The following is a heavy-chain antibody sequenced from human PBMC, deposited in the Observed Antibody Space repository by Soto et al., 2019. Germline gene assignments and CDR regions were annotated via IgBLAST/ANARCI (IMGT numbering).Heavy chain of an antibody. J-gene: IGHJ5*02. V-gene: IGHV4-4*07. Sequence: PXETLTLPCTVSGSSISGFCLSWIRKSAGKGLEWIGRIYATGTTDYNPSLKSRVMMSVDTSKKQFSLKLRSVTAADTAVYYCVRDGTKTLRDWFDTWGQGLSVTVS. CDR1: GSSISGFC. CDR2: IYATGTT. CDR3: VRDGTKTLRDWFDT. D-gene: IGHD1-1*01.